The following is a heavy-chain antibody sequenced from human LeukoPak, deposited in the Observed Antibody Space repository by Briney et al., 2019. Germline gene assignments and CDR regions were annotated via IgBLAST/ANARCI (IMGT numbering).Heavy chain of an antibody. Sequence: GASVKVSCKASGYTFTGYYMHWVRQAPGQGLEWMGWINPNSGGTNYAQKFQGRVTMTRDTSISTAYMELSRLRSDDTAVYYCARDTVPAAPIYMDVWGKGTTVTISS. J-gene: IGHJ6*03. V-gene: IGHV1-2*02. CDR1: GYTFTGYY. CDR2: INPNSGGT. CDR3: ARDTVPAAPIYMDV. D-gene: IGHD2-2*01.